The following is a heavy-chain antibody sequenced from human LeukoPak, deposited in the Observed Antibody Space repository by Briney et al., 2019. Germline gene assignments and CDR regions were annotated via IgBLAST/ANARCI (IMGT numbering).Heavy chain of an antibody. Sequence: ASVKVSCKASGYTFTGYYMHWVRQAPGQGLEWMGWINPNSVGTNSAQTFQGRVTMTSDTSISTAYMELSRLRSDDTAVYYCARDLHSGIAVAGEFDYWGQGTLVTVSS. D-gene: IGHD6-19*01. CDR2: INPNSVGT. J-gene: IGHJ4*02. CDR3: ARDLHSGIAVAGEFDY. V-gene: IGHV1-2*02. CDR1: GYTFTGYY.